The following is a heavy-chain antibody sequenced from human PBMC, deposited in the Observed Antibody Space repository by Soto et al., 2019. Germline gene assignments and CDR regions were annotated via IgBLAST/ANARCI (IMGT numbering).Heavy chain of an antibody. CDR1: GGSISSGGYY. D-gene: IGHD3-9*01. J-gene: IGHJ4*02. CDR3: ARLWTGYYNDRPTYFDY. CDR2: IFSSGGT. Sequence: QVQLQESGPGLVKPSQTLSLTCTVSGGSISSGGYYWSWIRQHPGKGLEFIGYIFSSGGTYYNPSLKSRVTISVDASKNQLSLRLRSVSAADTALYYCARLWTGYYNDRPTYFDYWGQGTLVTVSS. V-gene: IGHV4-31*03.